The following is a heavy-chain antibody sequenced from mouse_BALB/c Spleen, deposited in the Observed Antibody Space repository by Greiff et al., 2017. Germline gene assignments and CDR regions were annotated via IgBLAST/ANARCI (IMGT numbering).Heavy chain of an antibody. CDR3: ATTVVTAMDY. D-gene: IGHD1-1*01. CDR2: IYPGSGNT. J-gene: IGHJ4*01. V-gene: IGHV1-84*02. Sequence: VQVVESGPELVKPGASVKISCKASGYTFTDYYINWVKQKPGQGLEWIGWIYPGSGNTKYNEKFKGKATLTVDTSSSTAYMQLSSLTSEDTAVYFCATTVVTAMDYWGQGTSVTVSS. CDR1: GYTFTDYY.